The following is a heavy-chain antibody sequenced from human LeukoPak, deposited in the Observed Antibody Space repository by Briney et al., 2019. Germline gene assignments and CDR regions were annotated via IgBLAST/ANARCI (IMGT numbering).Heavy chain of an antibody. CDR2: IIPIFGTA. D-gene: IGHD5-24*01. CDR3: ARSGLGMGAKGRDGYNHFDY. V-gene: IGHV1-69*13. Sequence: SVKVSCKASGYTFTSYAISWVRQAPGQGLEWMGGIIPIFGTANYAQKFQGRVTITADESTSTAYMELSSLRSEDTAVYYCARSGLGMGAKGRDGYNHFDYWGQGTLVTVSS. J-gene: IGHJ4*02. CDR1: GYTFTSYA.